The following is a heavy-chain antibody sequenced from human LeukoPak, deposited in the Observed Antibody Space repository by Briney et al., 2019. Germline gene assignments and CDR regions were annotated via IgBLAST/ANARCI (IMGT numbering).Heavy chain of an antibody. V-gene: IGHV1-18*01. J-gene: IGHJ4*02. CDR1: GYTFTSYG. D-gene: IGHD3-9*01. CDR3: ALLRYFDWPDGY. Sequence: GASVKVSCKASGYTFTSYGIIWVRQAPGQGLEWMGWISAYNGNTNYAQKLQGRVTMTTDTSTSTAYMELRSLRSDDTAVYYCALLRYFDWPDGYWGQGTLVTVSS. CDR2: ISAYNGNT.